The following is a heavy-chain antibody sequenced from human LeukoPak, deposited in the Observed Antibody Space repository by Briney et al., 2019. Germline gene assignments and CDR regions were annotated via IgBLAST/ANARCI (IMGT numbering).Heavy chain of an antibody. CDR1: GFTFSSYW. V-gene: IGHV3-74*01. D-gene: IGHD6-13*01. CDR3: VQQLDGGY. Sequence: AGGSLRLSCAASGFTFSSYWMHWVRQAPGKGLVRVSRINSDGSSTSYADSVKGRFTISRDNAKNTLYLQMNSLRAEDTAVYYCVQQLDGGYWGQGTLVTVSS. J-gene: IGHJ4*02. CDR2: INSDGSST.